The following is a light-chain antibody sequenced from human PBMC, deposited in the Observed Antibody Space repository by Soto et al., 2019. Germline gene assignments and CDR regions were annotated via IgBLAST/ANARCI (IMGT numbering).Light chain of an antibody. CDR2: EVS. CDR3: SSYTSSSTRV. V-gene: IGLV2-14*01. Sequence: QSALTQPASVSGSPGQSITISCIGTSSDVGGYNYVSWYQQHPGKAPKLMIYEVSNRPSGVSNRFSGSKSGNTASLTISGRQAEDEADYYCSSYTSSSTRVFGGGTKLTVL. J-gene: IGLJ3*02. CDR1: SSDVGGYNY.